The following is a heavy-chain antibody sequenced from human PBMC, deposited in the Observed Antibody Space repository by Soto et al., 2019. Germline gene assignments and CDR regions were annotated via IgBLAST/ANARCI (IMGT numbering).Heavy chain of an antibody. CDR3: ARGSGNSSGWYYFDY. V-gene: IGHV4-34*01. J-gene: IGHJ4*02. Sequence: SETLSLTCAVYGGSFSGYYWSWIRQPPGKGLEWIGEINHSGSTNYNPSLKSRVTISVDTSKNQFSPKLSSVTAADTAVYYCARGSGNSSGWYYFDYWGQGTLVTVSS. CDR2: INHSGST. CDR1: GGSFSGYY. D-gene: IGHD6-19*01.